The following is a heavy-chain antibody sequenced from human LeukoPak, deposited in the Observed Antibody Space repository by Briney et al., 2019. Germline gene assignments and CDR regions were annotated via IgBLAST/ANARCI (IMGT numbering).Heavy chain of an antibody. V-gene: IGHV1-69*04. Sequence: SVKVSCKASGGTFSSYAISWVRQAPGQGLEWMGRIIPFLGIANYAQKFQGRVTITADKSTSTAYMELSSLRSEDTAVYYCARARITMVRWDIWGQGTMVTVSS. D-gene: IGHD3-10*01. CDR3: ARARITMVRWDI. CDR2: IIPFLGIA. CDR1: GGTFSSYA. J-gene: IGHJ3*02.